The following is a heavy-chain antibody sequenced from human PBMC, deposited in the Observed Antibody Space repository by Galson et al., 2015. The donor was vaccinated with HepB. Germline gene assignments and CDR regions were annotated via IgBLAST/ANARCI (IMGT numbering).Heavy chain of an antibody. Sequence: SGAEVKKPGESLKISCKGSGYSFTSYWIGWVRQAPGQRLEWMGWINAGNGNTKYSQKFQGRVTITRDTSASTAYMELSSLRSEDTAVYYCARDRLSSSWSELVDYWGQGTLVTVSS. V-gene: IGHV1-3*01. J-gene: IGHJ4*02. D-gene: IGHD6-13*01. CDR2: INAGNGNT. CDR1: GYSFTSYW. CDR3: ARDRLSSSWSELVDY.